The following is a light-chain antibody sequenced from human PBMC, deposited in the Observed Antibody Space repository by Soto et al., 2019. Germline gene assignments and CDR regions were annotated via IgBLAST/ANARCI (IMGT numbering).Light chain of an antibody. CDR3: EQCYSWPIT. CDR2: CAS. CDR1: QSIGSN. Sequence: DIVMTQSPASLSASLGERVTISCRASQSIGSNLKWYQQKPGNAPTLLIYCASTCASGVPARFSGSGSGPEFTLTISSLQSEDFAAYDCEQCYSWPITFGGGTKV. V-gene: IGKV1-39*01. J-gene: IGKJ4*01.